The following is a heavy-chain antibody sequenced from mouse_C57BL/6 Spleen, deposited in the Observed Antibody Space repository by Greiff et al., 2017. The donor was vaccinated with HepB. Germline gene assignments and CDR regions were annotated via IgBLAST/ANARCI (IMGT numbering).Heavy chain of an antibody. J-gene: IGHJ4*01. Sequence: EVQLVESGGGLVKPGGSLKLSCAASGFTFSSYAMSWVRQTPEKRLEWVATISDGGSYTYYPDNVKGRFTISRDTAKNNLYLQLSHLKSEDTAMYYCARGSTVVATGAMDYWGQGTSVTVSS. CDR1: GFTFSSYA. CDR2: ISDGGSYT. D-gene: IGHD1-1*01. V-gene: IGHV5-4*01. CDR3: ARGSTVVATGAMDY.